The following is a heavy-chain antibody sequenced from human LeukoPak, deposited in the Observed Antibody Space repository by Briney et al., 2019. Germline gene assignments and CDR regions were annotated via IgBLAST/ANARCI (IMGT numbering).Heavy chain of an antibody. J-gene: IGHJ4*02. CDR1: GFTFGDYA. V-gene: IGHV3-49*03. CDR3: VRGGKDLDF. CDR2: IRSKAYGETT. Sequence: GQSLRLSCAPSGFTFGDYAISWFRQAPGRGLEWVGFIRSKAYGETTQYAASVKGRFFISRDDSRSVAFLQMNSLKTEDTGLYYCVRGGKDLDFWGQGILVTVSS.